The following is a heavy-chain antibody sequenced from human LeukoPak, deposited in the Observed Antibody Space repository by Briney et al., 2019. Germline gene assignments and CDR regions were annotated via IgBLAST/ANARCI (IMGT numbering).Heavy chain of an antibody. V-gene: IGHV4-59*08. CDR2: IYYSGST. Sequence: SETLSLTCTVSGGSMRSYYWSWIRQPPGKGLEWIGYIYYSGSTNYNPSLKSRVTISIDTSKNQFSLKLSSVTAADTAIYYCAKMGNPAAVTTDYWGQGTLVTVSS. J-gene: IGHJ4*02. CDR3: AKMGNPAAVTTDY. D-gene: IGHD4-17*01. CDR1: GGSMRSYY.